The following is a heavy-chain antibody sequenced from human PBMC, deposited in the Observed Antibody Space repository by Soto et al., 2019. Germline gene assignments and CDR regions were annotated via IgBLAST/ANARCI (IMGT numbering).Heavy chain of an antibody. D-gene: IGHD3-10*01. CDR3: ARDSPITMVRGVIIMAFDI. V-gene: IGHV1-3*01. Sequence: GASVKVSSKASGYTFTSYAMHWVRQAPGQRLEWMGWINAGNGNTKYSQKFQGRVTITRDTSASTAYMELSSLRSEDTAVYYCARDSPITMVRGVIIMAFDIWGQGTMVTVSS. CDR2: INAGNGNT. CDR1: GYTFTSYA. J-gene: IGHJ3*02.